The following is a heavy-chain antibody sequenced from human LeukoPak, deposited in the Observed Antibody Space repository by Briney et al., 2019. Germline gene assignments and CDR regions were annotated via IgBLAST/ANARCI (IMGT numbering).Heavy chain of an antibody. Sequence: GGSLRLSCAASGFTFSGYAMHWVRQAPGKGLEYVSAITINGGSTHYADSVKGRFTISRDSSKNTLYLQMGSLRAEDMAVYHCARDHGQSTYYYYGMDVWGQGTTVTVSS. CDR2: ITINGGST. J-gene: IGHJ6*02. CDR3: ARDHGQSTYYYYGMDV. V-gene: IGHV3-64*02. CDR1: GFTFSGYA.